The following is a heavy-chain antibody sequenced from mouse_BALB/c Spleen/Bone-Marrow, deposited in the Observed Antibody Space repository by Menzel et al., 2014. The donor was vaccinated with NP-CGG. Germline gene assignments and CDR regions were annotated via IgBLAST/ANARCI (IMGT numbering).Heavy chain of an antibody. D-gene: IGHD1-1*01. Sequence: DVQLQESGAELVKPGASVKLSCTASGLNIKDTYMHWVKQRPEQGLEWIGRIDPANGNTKYDPKFQGKATITADTSSNTAYLQLSSLTSEDTAVYYCAMYYYGSSLFAYWGQGTLVTVSA. J-gene: IGHJ3*01. CDR3: AMYYYGSSLFAY. V-gene: IGHV14-3*02. CDR1: GLNIKDTY. CDR2: IDPANGNT.